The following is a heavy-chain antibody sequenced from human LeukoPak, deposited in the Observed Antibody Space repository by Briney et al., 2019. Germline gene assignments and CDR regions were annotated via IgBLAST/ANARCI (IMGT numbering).Heavy chain of an antibody. CDR3: AGGQLRFLEWLLFPSHGMDV. CDR1: GYTFTSYG. J-gene: IGHJ6*02. V-gene: IGHV1-18*01. D-gene: IGHD3-3*01. Sequence: ASVKVSCKASGYTFTSYGISWVRQAPGQGLEWMGWISAYNGNTSYAQKLQGRVTMTTDTSTSTAYMELRSLRSDDTAVYYCAGGQLRFLEWLLFPSHGMDVWGQGTTVTVSS. CDR2: ISAYNGNT.